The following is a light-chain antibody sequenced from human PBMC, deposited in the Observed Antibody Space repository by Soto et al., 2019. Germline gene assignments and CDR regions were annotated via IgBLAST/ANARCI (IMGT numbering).Light chain of an antibody. CDR2: AAS. V-gene: IGKV1-8*01. CDR3: QQLSGYPWT. J-gene: IGKJ1*01. Sequence: IRMTQSPSSFSASTGDRVTITCRASQGISSYLAWYQQKPGKAPKLLIYAASTLQSGVPSRFSGSGSGTDFTLTISSLQPEDFATYSCQQLSGYPWTFGQGTKVDIK. CDR1: QGISSY.